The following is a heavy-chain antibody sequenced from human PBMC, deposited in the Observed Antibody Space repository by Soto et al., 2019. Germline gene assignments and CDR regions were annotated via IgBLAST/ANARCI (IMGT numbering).Heavy chain of an antibody. D-gene: IGHD6-13*01. V-gene: IGHV4-34*01. J-gene: IGHJ6*02. CDR3: ARVRVRQQLVLNYYYYYGMDV. CDR1: GGSFSGYY. Sequence: PSETLSLTCAVYGGSFSGYYWSWIRQPPGKGLEWIGEINHSGSTNYNPSLKSRVTISVDTSKNQFSLKLSSVTAADTAVYYCARVRVRQQLVLNYYYYYGMDVRGQGTTVTVSS. CDR2: INHSGST.